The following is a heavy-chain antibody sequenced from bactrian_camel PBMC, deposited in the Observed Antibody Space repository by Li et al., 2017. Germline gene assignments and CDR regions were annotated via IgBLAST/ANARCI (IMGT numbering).Heavy chain of an antibody. J-gene: IGHJ4*01. CDR3: AADPRRACFLYAWRYSY. CDR1: GDDIASYS. D-gene: IGHD8*01. CDR2: VDSDGTS. Sequence: HVQLVESGGDSVQPGGSLTLSCKVSGDDIASYSLGWFRQHPSGNGRQGVAAVDSDGTSTYADSSKGRFTISRDSAKNTLYLQMNSLKVEDTAMYYCAADPRRACFLYAWRYSYWGQGTQVTVS. V-gene: IGHV3S9*01.